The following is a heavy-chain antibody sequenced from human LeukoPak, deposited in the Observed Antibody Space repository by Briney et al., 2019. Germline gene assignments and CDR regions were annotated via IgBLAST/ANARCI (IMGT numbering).Heavy chain of an antibody. CDR3: ARCAYYYDSSGYYYFDY. Sequence: SETLSLTCAVYGGSFSGYYWSWIRQPPGKGLKWIGEINHSGSTNYNPSLKSRVTISVDTSKNQFSLKLSSVTAADTAVYYCARCAYYYDSSGYYYFDYWGQGTLVTVSS. CDR1: GGSFSGYY. D-gene: IGHD3-22*01. V-gene: IGHV4-34*01. CDR2: INHSGST. J-gene: IGHJ4*02.